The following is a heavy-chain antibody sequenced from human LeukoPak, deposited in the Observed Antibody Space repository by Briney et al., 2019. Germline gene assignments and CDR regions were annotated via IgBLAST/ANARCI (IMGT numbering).Heavy chain of an antibody. D-gene: IGHD2-2*01. V-gene: IGHV1-2*02. CDR1: GYTFTGYY. Sequence: GASVKVPCKASGYTFTGYYMHWVRQAPGQGLEWMGWINPNSGGTNYAQKFQGRVTMTRDTSISTAYMELSRLRSDDTAVYYCARVGYCSSTSCYAFDPWGQGTLVTVSS. CDR3: ARVGYCSSTSCYAFDP. J-gene: IGHJ5*02. CDR2: INPNSGGT.